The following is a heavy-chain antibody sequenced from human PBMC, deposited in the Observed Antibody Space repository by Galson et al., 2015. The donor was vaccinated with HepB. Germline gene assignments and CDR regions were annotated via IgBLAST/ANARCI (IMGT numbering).Heavy chain of an antibody. CDR3: ARRITGTTLIQYNWFDP. CDR1: GFTFSNYG. J-gene: IGHJ5*02. Sequence: SLRLSCAASGFTFSNYGMTWVRQAPGKGLEWVSTVSGTSSYTKYADSVKGRFTISRDNAKNSLYLQMNSLRAEDTAVYYCARRITGTTLIQYNWFDPWGQGTLVTVSS. D-gene: IGHD1-14*01. V-gene: IGHV3-21*04. CDR2: VSGTSSYT.